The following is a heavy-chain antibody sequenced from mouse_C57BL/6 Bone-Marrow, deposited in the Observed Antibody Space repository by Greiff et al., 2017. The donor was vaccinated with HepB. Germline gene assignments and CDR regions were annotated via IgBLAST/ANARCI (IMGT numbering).Heavy chain of an antibody. D-gene: IGHD2-1*01. J-gene: IGHJ4*01. CDR2: IHPNSGST. CDR1: FSPFPRYW. CDR3: ARGNHYYAMDY. V-gene: IGHV1-64*01. Sequence: HLPPPVSALFHPFSSFPFSFTSSFSPFPRYWMHWVKQRPGQGLEWIVIIHPNSGSTNYNEKFKSQSTLTVDKSSSTAYIQLSSLTSEDSAVYYCARGNHYYAMDYWGQGTSVTVSS.